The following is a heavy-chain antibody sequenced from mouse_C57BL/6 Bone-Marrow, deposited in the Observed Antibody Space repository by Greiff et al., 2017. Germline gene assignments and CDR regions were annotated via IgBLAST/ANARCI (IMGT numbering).Heavy chain of an antibody. V-gene: IGHV1-26*01. CDR3: GYCGNYEWYFDV. J-gene: IGHJ1*03. CDR1: GYTFTDYY. CDR2: INPNNGGT. Sequence: EVQLQQSGPELVKPGASVKISCKASGYTFTDYYMNWVKQSHGKSLEWIGDINPNNGGTSYNQKFKGKATLTVDKSSSTAYMQLRSLTSEDSAVYYCGYCGNYEWYFDVWGTGTTVTVSA. D-gene: IGHD2-1*01.